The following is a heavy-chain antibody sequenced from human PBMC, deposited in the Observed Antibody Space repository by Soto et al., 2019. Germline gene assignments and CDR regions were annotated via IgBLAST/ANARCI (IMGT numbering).Heavy chain of an antibody. CDR3: ARESEDLTSNFDY. CDR1: GFTFTRYS. CDR2: ISSTTNYI. Sequence: GGSLRLSCAASGFTFTRYSMNWVRQAPGKGLEWVSSISSTTNYIYYADSMKGRLTVSRDNAKNSVYLEMNSLSAEDTAVYYCARESEDLTSNFDYWGQGTLVTVS. V-gene: IGHV3-21*01. J-gene: IGHJ4*02.